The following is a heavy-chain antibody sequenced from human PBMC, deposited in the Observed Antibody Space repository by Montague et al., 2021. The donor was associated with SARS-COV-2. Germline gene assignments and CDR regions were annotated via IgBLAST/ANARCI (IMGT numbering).Heavy chain of an antibody. V-gene: IGHV4-59*01. D-gene: IGHD2-2*02. CDR3: ARVVYCSSSGCYTPYYMDV. Sequence: SETLSLTCTVSGGSISSYYWSWIRQPPGKGLEWIAYIHYSGRTNFNPSLRSRVTMSVYTSKTKFSLKLSSLTAADTAAYYCARVVYCSSSGCYTPYYMDVWGKGTPVTVSS. CDR2: IHYSGRT. J-gene: IGHJ6*03. CDR1: GGSISSYY.